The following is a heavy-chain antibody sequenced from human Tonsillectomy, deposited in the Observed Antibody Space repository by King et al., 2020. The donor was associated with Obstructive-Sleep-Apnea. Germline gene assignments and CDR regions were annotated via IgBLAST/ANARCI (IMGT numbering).Heavy chain of an antibody. D-gene: IGHD5-24*01. Sequence: LQLQESGSGLVKPSQTLSLTCAVSGGSISDGGYSWNWIRQPPGKGLQWIGYIHHSGSTYYNPSLNSRVTISVDRSKSQLSLYLSSVTAADTAVYYCARVCLGMGTIPKYYFDYWGQGTLVTVSS. CDR3: ARVCLGMGTIPKYYFDY. V-gene: IGHV4-30-2*01. CDR1: GGSISDGGYS. J-gene: IGHJ4*02. CDR2: IHHSGST.